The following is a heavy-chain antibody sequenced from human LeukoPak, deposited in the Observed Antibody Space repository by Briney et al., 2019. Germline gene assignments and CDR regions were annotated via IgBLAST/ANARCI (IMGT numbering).Heavy chain of an antibody. CDR1: EFSVGSNY. J-gene: IGHJ4*02. CDR2: IYSGGGT. CDR3: ARGPSGYHNI. Sequence: GGSLRLSCAASEFSVGSNYMTWVRQAPGKGLEWVSLIYSGGGTYYADSVKGRFTISRDNSKNTLYLQMNSLRAEDTAVYYCARGPSGYHNIGGQGTLVTVSS. D-gene: IGHD5-12*01. V-gene: IGHV3-66*01.